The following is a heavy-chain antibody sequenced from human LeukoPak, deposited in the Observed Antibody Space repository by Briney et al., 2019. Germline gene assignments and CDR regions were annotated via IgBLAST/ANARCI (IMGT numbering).Heavy chain of an antibody. D-gene: IGHD6-6*01. CDR3: ARHVFSGSSWEYFQH. V-gene: IGHV5-51*01. CDR2: IYPGDSDT. Sequence: GESLKISCKGSGYSFTSYWIGWVRQMPGKGLEWMGIIYPGDSDTRYSPSFQGQVTISADKSISTAYLQWSSLKASDTAMYYCARHVFSGSSWEYFQHWGQGTLVTVSS. J-gene: IGHJ1*01. CDR1: GYSFTSYW.